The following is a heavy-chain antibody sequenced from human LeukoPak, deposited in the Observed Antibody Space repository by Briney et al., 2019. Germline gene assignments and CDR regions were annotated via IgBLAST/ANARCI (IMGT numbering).Heavy chain of an antibody. D-gene: IGHD2-2*01. CDR3: ARLCIVVVPAAICDAFDI. V-gene: IGHV4-39*01. J-gene: IGHJ3*02. CDR1: GGSISSSSYY. Sequence: SETLSLTCTVSGGSISSSSYYWGWIRQPPGKGLEWIGSIYYSGSTYYNPSLKSRVTISVDTSKNQFSLKLSSVTAADTAVYYCARLCIVVVPAAICDAFDIWGQGTMVTVSS. CDR2: IYYSGST.